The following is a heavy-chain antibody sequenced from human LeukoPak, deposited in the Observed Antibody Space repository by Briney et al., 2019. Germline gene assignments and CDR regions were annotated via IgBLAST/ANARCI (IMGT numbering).Heavy chain of an antibody. CDR1: GFTFSSYW. V-gene: IGHV3-66*01. Sequence: GGSLRLSCAASGFTFSSYWMSWVRQAPGKGLEWVSVIYSGGSTYYADSVKGRFTISRDNSKNTLYLQMNSLRAEDTAVYYCARDRGLNGYWGQGTLVTVSS. J-gene: IGHJ4*02. D-gene: IGHD5-12*01. CDR2: IYSGGST. CDR3: ARDRGLNGY.